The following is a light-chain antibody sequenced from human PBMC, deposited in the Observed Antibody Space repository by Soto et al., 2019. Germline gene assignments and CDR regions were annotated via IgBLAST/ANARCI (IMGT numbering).Light chain of an antibody. CDR3: QSYATSQRDWV. J-gene: IGLJ3*02. CDR2: GNS. V-gene: IGLV1-40*01. CDR1: SSNIGAGFD. Sequence: QSVLTQPPSVSGAPGQTVTISCTGSSSNIGAGFDVHWYQQLPGTAPKVFIYGNSNRPSGVPDRFSGSKSGTSASLAITGLEADYEHHYYCQSYATSQRDWVFGGRTKLTVL.